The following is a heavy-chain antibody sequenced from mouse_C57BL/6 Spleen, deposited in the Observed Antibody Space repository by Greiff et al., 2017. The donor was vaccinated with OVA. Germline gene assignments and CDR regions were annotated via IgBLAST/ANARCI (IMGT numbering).Heavy chain of an antibody. CDR2: FHPYNDDT. CDR3: ARGGSRYYYAMDY. D-gene: IGHD1-1*01. V-gene: IGHV1-47*01. CDR1: GYTFTTYP. J-gene: IGHJ4*01. Sequence: VQVVESGAELVKPGASVKMSCKASGYTFTTYPIEWMKQNHGKSLEWIGNFHPYNDDTKYNEKFKGKATLTVEKSSSTVYLELSRLTSDDSAVYYCARGGSRYYYAMDYWGQGTSVTVSS.